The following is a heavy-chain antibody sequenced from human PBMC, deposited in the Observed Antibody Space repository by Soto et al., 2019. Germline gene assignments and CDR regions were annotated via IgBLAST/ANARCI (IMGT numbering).Heavy chain of an antibody. CDR2: IYPGDSDT. CDR3: ATSDVLRYFDWFPPADPDAFDI. D-gene: IGHD3-9*01. V-gene: IGHV5-51*01. Sequence: GESLKISCKGSGYSFTSYWIGWVRQMPGKGLEWMGIIYPGDSDTRYSPSFQGQVTISADKSISTAYLQWSSLKASDTAMYYCATSDVLRYFDWFPPADPDAFDIWGQGTMVTVSS. J-gene: IGHJ3*02. CDR1: GYSFTSYW.